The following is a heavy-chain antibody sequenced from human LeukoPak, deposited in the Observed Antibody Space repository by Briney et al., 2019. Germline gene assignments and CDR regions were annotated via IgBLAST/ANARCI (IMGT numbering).Heavy chain of an antibody. CDR1: GFTFSSYS. Sequence: PGGSLRLSCAASGFTFSSYSMNWVRQAPGKGLEWVSSISSSSSYIYYADSVKGRFTISRDNAKNSLFLQMNSLRAEDMAVYYCARDHVLVQRGPHHPAFDMWGQGTMVTVSS. D-gene: IGHD1-1*01. CDR3: ARDHVLVQRGPHHPAFDM. CDR2: ISSSSSYI. J-gene: IGHJ3*02. V-gene: IGHV3-21*01.